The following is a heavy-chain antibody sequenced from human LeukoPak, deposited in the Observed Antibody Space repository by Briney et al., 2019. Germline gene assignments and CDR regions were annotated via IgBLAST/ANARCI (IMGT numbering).Heavy chain of an antibody. D-gene: IGHD3-3*01. CDR1: GFTFSSYA. CDR2: ISYDGSNK. V-gene: IGHV3-30-3*01. CDR3: ARSYDFWSGYDY. J-gene: IGHJ4*02. Sequence: GGSLRLSCAASGFTFSSYAMHWVRQAPGKGLEWVAVISYDGSNKYYADSVKGRFTISRDNSKNTLYLQMNSLRAEDTAVYYCARSYDFWSGYDYWGQGTLVTVSS.